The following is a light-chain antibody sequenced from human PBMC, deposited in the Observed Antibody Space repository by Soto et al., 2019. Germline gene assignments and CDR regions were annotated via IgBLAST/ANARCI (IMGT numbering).Light chain of an antibody. J-gene: IGLJ1*01. CDR2: HVT. CDR3: CSLTTSHTYV. V-gene: IGLV2-14*03. Sequence: QSALTQPASVSGSPGQSITISCTGTSSDIGHYDYVSWYQQHPGKAPKLMIYHVTYRPSGVSNRYSGSKSGNSASLTISGLQSDDEADYYCCSLTTSHTYVFGSGNKLTVL. CDR1: SSDIGHYDY.